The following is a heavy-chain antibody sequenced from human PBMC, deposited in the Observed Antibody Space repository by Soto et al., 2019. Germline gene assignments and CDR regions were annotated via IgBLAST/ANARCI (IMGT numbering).Heavy chain of an antibody. J-gene: IGHJ4*02. V-gene: IGHV3-23*01. CDR2: LSGSGDST. CDR1: GFTFSSYA. CDR3: AKGLESGYTYGPFDY. Sequence: GGSLRLSCAASGFTFSSYAMSWVRQAPGKGLEWVSFLSGSGDSTNFADSVKGRFIISRDRSKNTLYLQMNSLRAEDTAVYYCAKGLESGYTYGPFDYWGQGTLVTVSS. D-gene: IGHD5-18*01.